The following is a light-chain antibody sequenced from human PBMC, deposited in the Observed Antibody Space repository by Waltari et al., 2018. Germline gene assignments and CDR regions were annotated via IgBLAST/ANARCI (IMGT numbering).Light chain of an antibody. CDR1: RSVSSS. V-gene: IGKV3-20*01. CDR3: KHYARLPAT. J-gene: IGKJ1*01. CDR2: GAS. Sequence: SWTASRSVSSSLAWYQQKPGLAPKLLIYGASTRATGIPHRFTGSVFGTDFSFTISGWGPENFAIYFCKHYARLPATFGQGTKVEIK.